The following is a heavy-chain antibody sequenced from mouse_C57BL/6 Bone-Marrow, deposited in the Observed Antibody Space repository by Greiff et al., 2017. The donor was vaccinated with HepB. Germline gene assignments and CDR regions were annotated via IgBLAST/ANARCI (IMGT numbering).Heavy chain of an antibody. V-gene: IGHV1-31*01. J-gene: IGHJ2*01. CDR1: GYSFTGYY. Sequence: EVNVVESGPELVKPGASVKISCKASGYSFTGYYMRWVKQSHGNILDWIGYIYPYNGVSSYNQKFKGKATLTVDKSSSTAYMELRSLTSADSAVYYCARRGYPSFDYWGQGTTLTVSS. CDR2: IYPYNGVS. CDR3: ARRGYPSFDY. D-gene: IGHD5-1-1*01.